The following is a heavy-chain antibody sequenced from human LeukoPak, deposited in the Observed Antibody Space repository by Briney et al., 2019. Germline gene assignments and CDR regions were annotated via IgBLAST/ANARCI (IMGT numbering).Heavy chain of an antibody. Sequence: PGGSLRLSCAASGFTFSSYAMHWVRQAPGKGLEWVAVISYDGSNKYYADSVKGRFTISRDNSKDTLYLQMNSLRAEDTAVYYCARGEVGATSIDYWGQGTLVTVSS. J-gene: IGHJ4*02. CDR1: GFTFSSYA. CDR2: ISYDGSNK. CDR3: ARGEVGATSIDY. V-gene: IGHV3-30-3*01. D-gene: IGHD1-26*01.